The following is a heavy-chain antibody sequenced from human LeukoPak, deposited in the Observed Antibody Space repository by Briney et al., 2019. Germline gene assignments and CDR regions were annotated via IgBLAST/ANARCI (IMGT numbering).Heavy chain of an antibody. V-gene: IGHV3-48*03. J-gene: IGHJ6*02. Sequence: PGGSLRPSCAASGFTFSSYEMNWVRQAPGKGLEWVSYISSSGSTIYYADSVKGRFTISRDNAKNSLYLQMNSLRAEDTAVYYCARERTTYYYDSSGYSGRNYYYYGMDVWGQGTTVTVSS. CDR2: ISSSGSTI. CDR3: ARERTTYYYDSSGYSGRNYYYYGMDV. D-gene: IGHD3-22*01. CDR1: GFTFSSYE.